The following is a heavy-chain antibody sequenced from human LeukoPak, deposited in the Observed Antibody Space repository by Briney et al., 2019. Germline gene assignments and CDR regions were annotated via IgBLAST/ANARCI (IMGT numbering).Heavy chain of an antibody. V-gene: IGHV3-9*01. D-gene: IGHD3-22*01. Sequence: GGSLRLSCAASGFTFDDYVMHWVRQAPGKGLEWVSGITWNSDTIAYADSVKGRFTISRGNAKNSLYLQMNSLRSEDTALYYCAKARGLIGGAFDIWGQGTMVTVSS. J-gene: IGHJ3*02. CDR1: GFTFDDYV. CDR2: ITWNSDTI. CDR3: AKARGLIGGAFDI.